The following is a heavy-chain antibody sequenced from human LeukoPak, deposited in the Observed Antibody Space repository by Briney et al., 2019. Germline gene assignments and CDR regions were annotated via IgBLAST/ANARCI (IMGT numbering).Heavy chain of an antibody. CDR3: ARQRYYGSGSYFTLYYYYYMDV. CDR1: GGSISSYY. V-gene: IGHV4-4*07. D-gene: IGHD3-10*01. CDR2: IYISGST. J-gene: IGHJ6*03. Sequence: SETLSLTCTVSGGSISSYYWSWIRQPAGKGLEWIGRIYISGSTNYNPSLKSRVTMSVDTSKNQFSLKLSSVTAADTAVYYCARQRYYGSGSYFTLYYYYYMDVWGKGTTVTISS.